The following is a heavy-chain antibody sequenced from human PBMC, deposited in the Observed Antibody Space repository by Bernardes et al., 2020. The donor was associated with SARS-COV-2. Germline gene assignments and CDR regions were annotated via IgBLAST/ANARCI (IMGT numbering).Heavy chain of an antibody. Sequence: GGSLRLSCAASGFTVSSNYMSWVRQSPGKGLEWVSVIYSGGSTYYADSVRGRFTISRDDSKNTLSLQMNSLRADDTAIYYCARDYGAWYIDYWGLGTLVTVSS. J-gene: IGHJ4*02. V-gene: IGHV3-53*01. CDR1: GFTVSSNY. D-gene: IGHD4-17*01. CDR3: ARDYGAWYIDY. CDR2: IYSGGST.